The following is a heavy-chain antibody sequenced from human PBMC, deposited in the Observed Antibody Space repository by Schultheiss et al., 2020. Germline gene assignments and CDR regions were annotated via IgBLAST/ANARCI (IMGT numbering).Heavy chain of an antibody. D-gene: IGHD3-9*01. CDR2: IKQDGSEK. J-gene: IGHJ4*02. Sequence: GGSLRLSCAASGFTFTDYAMSWVRQAPGKGLEWVANIKQDGSEKYYVDSVKGRFTISRDNAKNSLYLQMNSLRAEDTALYYCAKDIRVDDDILTGPFDYWGQGTLVTVSS. CDR1: GFTFTDYA. CDR3: AKDIRVDDDILTGPFDY. V-gene: IGHV3-7*03.